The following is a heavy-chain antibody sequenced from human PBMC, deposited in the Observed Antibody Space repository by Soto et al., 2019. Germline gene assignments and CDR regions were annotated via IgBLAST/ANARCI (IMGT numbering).Heavy chain of an antibody. D-gene: IGHD6-19*01. CDR1: GGSISSGGYY. Sequence: QVQLQESGPGLIKGSQTLTLTCTVSGGSISSGGYYWSWIRQNPGKGLEWIGYTYNSANTYQRRSLHSRFFISGNTSKNQVHQNLYSVTGAATAIYSCAGLSSSCWPIYSLGQGTLVTVSS. CDR3: AGLSSSCWPIYS. V-gene: IGHV4-31*03. J-gene: IGHJ4*02. CDR2: TYNSANT.